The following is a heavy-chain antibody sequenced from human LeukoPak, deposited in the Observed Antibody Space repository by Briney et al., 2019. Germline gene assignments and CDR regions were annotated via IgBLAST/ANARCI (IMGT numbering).Heavy chain of an antibody. CDR2: IYYSGST. CDR3: ARHLRDGYNYYFDY. D-gene: IGHD5-24*01. CDR1: GGSISSYY. V-gene: IGHV4-59*08. J-gene: IGHJ4*02. Sequence: SETLSLTCTVSGGSISSYYWSWVRQPPGKGLEWIGYIYYSGSTNYNPSLKSRVTISVDTSKNQFSLKLSSVTAADTAVYYCARHLRDGYNYYFDYWGQGTLVTVCS.